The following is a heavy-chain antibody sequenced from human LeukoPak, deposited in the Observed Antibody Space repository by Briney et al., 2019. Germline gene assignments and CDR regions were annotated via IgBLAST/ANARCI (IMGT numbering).Heavy chain of an antibody. D-gene: IGHD3-22*01. V-gene: IGHV3-33*06. CDR2: IWYDGSNK. CDR3: AKGSYDSSGYYWDY. Sequence: SGGSLRLSCAASGFTFSSYGMHWVRQAPGKGLEWVAVIWYDGSNKYYADSVKGRFTISRDNSKNTLYLQMNSLRAEDTAVNYCAKGSYDSSGYYWDYWGQGTLVTVSS. J-gene: IGHJ4*02. CDR1: GFTFSSYG.